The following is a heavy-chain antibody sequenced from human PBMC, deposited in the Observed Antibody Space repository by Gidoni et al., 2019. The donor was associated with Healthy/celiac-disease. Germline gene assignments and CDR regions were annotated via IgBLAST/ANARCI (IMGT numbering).Heavy chain of an antibody. Sequence: EVQLVESGGGLVQPGGSLRLSCAAAGFTFSSYDMHWVRQATGTGLEWVSAIGTAGDTYYPGSVKGRFTISRENAKNSLYLQMNSLRAGDTAVYYCARGINYYGSDPHFDYWGQGTLVTVSS. J-gene: IGHJ4*02. V-gene: IGHV3-13*04. CDR2: IGTAGDT. D-gene: IGHD3-10*01. CDR1: GFTFSSYD. CDR3: ARGINYYGSDPHFDY.